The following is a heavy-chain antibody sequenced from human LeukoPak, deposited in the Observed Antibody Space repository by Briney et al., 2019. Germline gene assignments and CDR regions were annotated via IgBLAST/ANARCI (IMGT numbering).Heavy chain of an antibody. CDR3: ARDFPLAAAGDYYYYGMDV. J-gene: IGHJ6*02. D-gene: IGHD6-13*01. CDR1: GGTFSSYA. CDR2: ITPILGIA. V-gene: IGHV1-69*04. Sequence: SVKVSCKASGGTFSSYAISWVRQAPGQGLEWMGRITPILGIANYAQKFQGRVTITADKSTSTAYMELSSLRSEDTAVYYCARDFPLAAAGDYYYYGMDVWGQGTTVTVAS.